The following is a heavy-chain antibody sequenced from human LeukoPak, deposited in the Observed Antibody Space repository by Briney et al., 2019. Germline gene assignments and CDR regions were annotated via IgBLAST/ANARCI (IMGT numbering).Heavy chain of an antibody. V-gene: IGHV4-30-4*01. CDR3: ASSTDPIGGWDY. CDR1: NDSISSGDYY. J-gene: IGHJ4*02. D-gene: IGHD1-26*01. CDR2: IFHRGGT. Sequence: PSETLSLTCTVSNDSISSGDYYWNWIRQPPGKGLEWIGYIFHRGGTSYNPSLKSRILFSVDTSQNQFSLKLNSVTAADTAVYYCASSTDPIGGWDYWGQGTLVTVSS.